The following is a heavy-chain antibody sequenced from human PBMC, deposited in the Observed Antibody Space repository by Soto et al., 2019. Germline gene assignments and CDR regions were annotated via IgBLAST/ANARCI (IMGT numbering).Heavy chain of an antibody. V-gene: IGHV1-18*01. CDR2: ISAYNGNT. J-gene: IGHJ5*02. D-gene: IGHD6-13*01. CDR3: ARDPRVAAGTHTRWFDP. Sequence: ASVKVSCKASGYTFTSYGISWVRQAPGQGLEWMGWISAYNGNTNYAQKLQGRVTMTTDTSTSTAYMELRSLRSDDTAVYYCARDPRVAAGTHTRWFDPWGQGTQVTVSS. CDR1: GYTFTSYG.